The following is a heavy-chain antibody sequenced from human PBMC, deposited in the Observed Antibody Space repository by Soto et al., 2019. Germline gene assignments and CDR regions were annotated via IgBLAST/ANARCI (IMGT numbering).Heavy chain of an antibody. CDR1: GGSISSYD. J-gene: IGHJ6*03. Sequence: SETLSLTCTVSGGSISSYDWSWIRQPPGKGLEWIGYIYYSGSTNYNPSLKSRVTISVDTSKNQFSLKLSSVTAADTAVYYCARVEGKMVRAGTDYYYYYMDVWGKGTTVTVSS. V-gene: IGHV4-59*01. CDR2: IYYSGST. D-gene: IGHD3-10*01. CDR3: ARVEGKMVRAGTDYYYYYMDV.